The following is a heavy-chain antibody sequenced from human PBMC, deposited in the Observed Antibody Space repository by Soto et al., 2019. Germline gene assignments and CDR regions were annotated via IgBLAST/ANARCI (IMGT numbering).Heavy chain of an antibody. CDR3: ARELITELEPGY. D-gene: IGHD1-1*01. CDR2: IKQDGSEK. CDR1: GFTFSSYW. Sequence: EVQLVESGGGLVQPGGSLRLSCAASGFTFSSYWMSWVRQAPGKGLEWVANIKQDGSEKYYVDSVKGRFTISRDNAKNSLYLQMNSLRAEAAAVYSCARELITELEPGYWGQGTLVTVSS. V-gene: IGHV3-7*01. J-gene: IGHJ4*02.